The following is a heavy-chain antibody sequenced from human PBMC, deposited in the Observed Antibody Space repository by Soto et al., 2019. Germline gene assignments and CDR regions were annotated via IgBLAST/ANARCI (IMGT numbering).Heavy chain of an antibody. V-gene: IGHV3-15*01. J-gene: IGHJ6*03. CDR1: GFTFSNAW. D-gene: IGHD3-10*01. CDR2: IKSKTDGGTT. Sequence: PGGSLRLSCAASGFTFSNAWMSWVRQAPGKWLEWVGRIKSKTDGGTTDYAAPVKGRFTISRDDSKNTLYLQMNSLKTEDTAVYYCTTDWPPRGNPADNYYYYYMDVWGKGTTVTVS. CDR3: TTDWPPRGNPADNYYYYYMDV.